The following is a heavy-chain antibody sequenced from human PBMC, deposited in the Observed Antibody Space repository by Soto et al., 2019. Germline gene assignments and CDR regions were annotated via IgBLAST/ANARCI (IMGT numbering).Heavy chain of an antibody. D-gene: IGHD1-1*01. CDR3: ARDGKTTDYYCSGMDV. Sequence: QVQLQESGPGLVKPSETLSLTCTVSGGSLINYYWSWIRQPAGKGLEWIGRIYTSGSTNYNPSLMSRLTMSVDTSKNQFSLELTSVTAADTAVYYCARDGKTTDYYCSGMDVWGPGTTVTVSS. CDR1: GGSLINYY. J-gene: IGHJ6*02. CDR2: IYTSGST. V-gene: IGHV4-4*07.